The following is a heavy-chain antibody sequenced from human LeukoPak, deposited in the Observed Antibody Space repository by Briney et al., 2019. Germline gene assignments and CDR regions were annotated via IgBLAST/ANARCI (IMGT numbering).Heavy chain of an antibody. J-gene: IGHJ4*02. CDR1: GGSISSGSYY. CDR2: IYTSGST. Sequence: KSSETLSLTCTVSGGSISSGSYYWSWIRQLAGKGLEWIGRIYTSGSTNYNPSLKSRLTISVDTSKNQFSLKLSSVTAADTAVYYCARLRGDYYGSGSYFDYWGQGTLVTVSS. V-gene: IGHV4-61*02. D-gene: IGHD3-10*01. CDR3: ARLRGDYYGSGSYFDY.